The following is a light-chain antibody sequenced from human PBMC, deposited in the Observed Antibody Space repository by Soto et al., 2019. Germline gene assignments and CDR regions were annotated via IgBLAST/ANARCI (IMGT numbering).Light chain of an antibody. Sequence: QSVLTQPPSASGSPGQSVTISCTGTSSDVGGYDYVSWYQQHPGKAPKLMIYEVTKRASGVPDRFSASKSGNTASLTVSGLQAEDEADYYCSSYAGSNTDVVFGGGTKLTVL. CDR3: SSYAGSNTDVV. CDR2: EVT. V-gene: IGLV2-8*01. CDR1: SSDVGGYDY. J-gene: IGLJ2*01.